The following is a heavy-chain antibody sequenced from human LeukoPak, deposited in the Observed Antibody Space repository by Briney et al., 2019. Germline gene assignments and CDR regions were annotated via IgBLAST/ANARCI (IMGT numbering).Heavy chain of an antibody. CDR1: GGSISSSSYY. CDR2: IYYTGGT. Sequence: SETLSLTCTVSGGSISSSSYYWGWIRQPPGEGLEWIGSIYYTGGTYYNTSLKSRVTISVDTSKNQFSLKLSSVTAADTAVYYCARGRRAVVVITKTFDYWGQGTLVTVSS. J-gene: IGHJ4*02. D-gene: IGHD3-22*01. CDR3: ARGRRAVVVITKTFDY. V-gene: IGHV4-39*01.